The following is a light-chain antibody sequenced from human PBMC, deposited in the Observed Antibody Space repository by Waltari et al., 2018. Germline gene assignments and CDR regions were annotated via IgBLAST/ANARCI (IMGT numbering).Light chain of an antibody. J-gene: IGLJ2*01. CDR2: SNN. CDR3: AAWDDSLNVPV. CDR1: SSNIGSNT. V-gene: IGLV1-44*01. Sequence: QSVLTQPPSASGTPGQRVTISCSGSSSNIGSNTVHWYQQLPGTAPKLLIYSNNQRPSGVPDRFSGSKSGTSASLAISGLQSEDEADYYCAAWDDSLNVPVFGGGTKLTVL.